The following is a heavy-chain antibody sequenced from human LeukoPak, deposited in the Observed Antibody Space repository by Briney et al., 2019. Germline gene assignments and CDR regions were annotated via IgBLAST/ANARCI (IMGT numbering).Heavy chain of an antibody. CDR3: AKLRWPKGGRSSFDF. V-gene: IGHV5-51*01. J-gene: IGHJ4*02. D-gene: IGHD4-23*01. CDR2: IYPIDSDT. Sequence: HGESLKISCKTSGYSFTTYWIGWVRQMPGKGLEWMGIIYPIDSDTKYSPSFQGQVTISADKSISTAYLQWTSLKASDTAVYYCAKLRWPKGGRSSFDFWGQGTLVTVSS. CDR1: GYSFTTYW.